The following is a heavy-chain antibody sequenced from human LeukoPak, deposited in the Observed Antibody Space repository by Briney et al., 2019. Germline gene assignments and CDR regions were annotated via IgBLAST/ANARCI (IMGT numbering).Heavy chain of an antibody. V-gene: IGHV1-24*01. CDR2: FDPEDGET. D-gene: IGHD5-18*01. CDR3: ATGRQAQLWFRLGYFDY. CDR1: GYTLTELS. J-gene: IGHJ4*02. Sequence: ASVKVSCKVSGYTLTELSMHWVRQAPGKGLEWMGGFDPEDGETIYAQKFQGRVTMTEDTSTDTAYMEMSSLRSEDTAVYYCATGRQAQLWFRLGYFDYWGQGTLVTVSS.